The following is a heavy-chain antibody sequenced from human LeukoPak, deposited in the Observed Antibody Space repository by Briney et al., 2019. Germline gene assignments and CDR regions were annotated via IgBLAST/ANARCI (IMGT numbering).Heavy chain of an antibody. CDR3: AREVVPAARGWFDP. V-gene: IGHV4-59*12. J-gene: IGHJ5*02. CDR1: GGSISSYY. D-gene: IGHD2-2*01. CDR2: INHSGST. Sequence: ETLSLTCTVSGGSISSYYWSWIRQPPGKGLEWIGEINHSGSTNYNPSLKSRVTISVDTSKNQFSLKLSSVTAADTAVYYCAREVVPAARGWFDPWGQGTLATVSS.